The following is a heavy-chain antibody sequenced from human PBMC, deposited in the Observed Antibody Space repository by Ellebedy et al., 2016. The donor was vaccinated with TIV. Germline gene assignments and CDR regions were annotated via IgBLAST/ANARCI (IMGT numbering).Heavy chain of an antibody. J-gene: IGHJ5*02. D-gene: IGHD4-11*01. Sequence: GESLKISCAASGFTFSSYSMNWVRQAPGKGLEWISFIGSSSSTIYYADSVKGRFTISRDNAKNSLYLQMNSLRAEDTAVYYCARYHYRTFDPWGQGTLVTVSS. V-gene: IGHV3-48*01. CDR2: IGSSSSTI. CDR1: GFTFSSYS. CDR3: ARYHYRTFDP.